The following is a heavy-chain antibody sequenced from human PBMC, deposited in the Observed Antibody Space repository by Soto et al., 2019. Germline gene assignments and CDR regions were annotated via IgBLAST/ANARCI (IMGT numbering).Heavy chain of an antibody. Sequence: LVESGGTLVQPGGSLRLSCEASGFTFSDYWMSWVRQAPGKGLEWVANIKPDGSVGYYVDSVKGRFTISRDNAKNSLFLQMNSLRAGDTAIYYCARAVKLAVPAATGYFDFWGQGTLVTVSS. CDR2: IKPDGSVG. D-gene: IGHD6-13*01. V-gene: IGHV3-7*03. J-gene: IGHJ4*02. CDR1: GFTFSDYW. CDR3: ARAVKLAVPAATGYFDF.